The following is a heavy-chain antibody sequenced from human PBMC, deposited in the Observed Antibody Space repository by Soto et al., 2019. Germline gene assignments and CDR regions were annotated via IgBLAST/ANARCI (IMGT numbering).Heavy chain of an antibody. V-gene: IGHV5-51*01. J-gene: IGHJ6*02. CDR2: IYPGDSDT. CDR3: ARDPYHVLMVNAPNLYGMDV. Sequence: GESLKISCKGSGYSFTSYWIGWVRQMPGKGLEWMGIIYPGDSDTRYSPSFQGQVTISADKSISTAYLQWSSLKASDTAMYYCARDPYHVLMVNAPNLYGMDVWGQGTTVTVSS. CDR1: GYSFTSYW. D-gene: IGHD2-8*01.